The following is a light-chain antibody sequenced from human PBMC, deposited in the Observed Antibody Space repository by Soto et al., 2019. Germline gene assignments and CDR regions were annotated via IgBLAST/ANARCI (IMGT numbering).Light chain of an antibody. CDR3: AAWDDSLGGSWV. CDR2: AND. V-gene: IGLV1-47*02. CDR1: SSNIGSNY. Sequence: QSVLTQPPSASGTPGQRVIISCSGRSSNIGSNYVYWFQHLPGTAPKLLIYANDQRPSGVPDRFSGSKSGTSASLAISGLRSEDEADYYCAAWDDSLGGSWVFGGGPKVTVL. J-gene: IGLJ3*02.